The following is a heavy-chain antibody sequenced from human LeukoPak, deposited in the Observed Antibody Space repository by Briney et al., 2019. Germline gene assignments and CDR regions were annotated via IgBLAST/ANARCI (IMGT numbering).Heavy chain of an antibody. CDR3: ARDGRLRNGYDNFYI. V-gene: IGHV1-2*02. Sequence: ASVKVSCKASGYTFSGFYINWVRQAPGQRLEGMGWINPKNGDTHYAQDFLGRVTMTRDTSISTAYMELSRLTSDDTAVYYCARDGRLRNGYDNFYIWGQGTLVTVSS. CDR1: GYTFSGFY. CDR2: INPKNGDT. J-gene: IGHJ4*02. D-gene: IGHD5-18*01.